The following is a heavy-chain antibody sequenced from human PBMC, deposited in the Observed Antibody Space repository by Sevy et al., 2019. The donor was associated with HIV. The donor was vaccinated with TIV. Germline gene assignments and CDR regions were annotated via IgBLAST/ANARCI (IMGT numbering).Heavy chain of an antibody. CDR2: IYYTGPT. V-gene: IGHV4-31*03. D-gene: IGHD5-18*01. J-gene: IGHJ4*02. CDR3: ARKLGGYSFGRHTEGSFYY. Sequence: SETLSLTYSVSGGSISSGGYYWSWIRQHPGKGLEWLGDIYYTGPTYYNPSLKSRVTISIDTSKNQFSLKLSSVTAADTAVYYCARKLGGYSFGRHTEGSFYYWGQGTLVTVSS. CDR1: GGSISSGGYY.